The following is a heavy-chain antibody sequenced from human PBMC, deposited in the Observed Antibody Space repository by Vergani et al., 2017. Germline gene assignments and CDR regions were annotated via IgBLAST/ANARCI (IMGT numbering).Heavy chain of an antibody. J-gene: IGHJ6*03. CDR2: INPNSGGT. D-gene: IGHD2-21*01. CDR1: GYTFTGYY. Sequence: QVQLVQSGAEVKKPGASVKVSCKASGYTFTGYYMHWVRQAPGQGLEWMGWINPNSGGTNYAQKFQGRVTMTRDTSISTAYMELSRLRSDDTAVYYCALLTEIVGPNYYYMDVWGKGTTVTVSS. CDR3: ALLTEIVGPNYYYMDV. V-gene: IGHV1-2*02.